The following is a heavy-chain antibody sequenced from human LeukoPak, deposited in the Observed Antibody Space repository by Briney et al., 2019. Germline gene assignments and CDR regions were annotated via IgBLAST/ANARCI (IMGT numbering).Heavy chain of an antibody. CDR3: AREPNGFLAFDY. Sequence: AGGSLRLSCAASGFTFSSYGMHWVRQAPGKGLEWVAVISYDGSNKYYADSVKGRFTISRDNSKNTLYLQMNSLRAGDTAVYYCAREPNGFLAFDYWGQGTLVTVSS. V-gene: IGHV3-30*03. J-gene: IGHJ4*02. D-gene: IGHD3-3*01. CDR1: GFTFSSYG. CDR2: ISYDGSNK.